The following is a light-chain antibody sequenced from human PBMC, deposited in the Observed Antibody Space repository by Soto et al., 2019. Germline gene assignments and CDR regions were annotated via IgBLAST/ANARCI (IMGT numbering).Light chain of an antibody. V-gene: IGLV1-40*01. CDR2: GNT. CDR1: SSNIGAPYD. CDR3: QSYDTSLNVV. Sequence: QSVLTQPPSVSGAPGQRVTISYTGTSSNIGAPYDVHWYQQLPGTAPKLLIYGNTNRPSGVPDRFSGSKSGTSASLAITGLQPEDEADYYCQSYDTSLNVVFGGGTKVTVL. J-gene: IGLJ2*01.